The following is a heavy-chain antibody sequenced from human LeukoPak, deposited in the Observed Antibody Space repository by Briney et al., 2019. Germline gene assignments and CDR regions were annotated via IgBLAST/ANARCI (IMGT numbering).Heavy chain of an antibody. CDR3: GRDPKLGIRGYTYGYIDF. V-gene: IGHV7-4-1*02. D-gene: IGHD5-18*01. J-gene: IGHJ4*02. CDR1: GYTFTTYA. CDR2: INTNTRNP. Sequence: ASVKVSCKTSGYTFTTYAISWVRQAPGQGLEWMGWINTNTRNPTYAQGFFTGRYVFSLDTSVNTAYLQITGLKADDTAVYYCGRDPKLGIRGYTYGYIDFWGQGTLVTVAS.